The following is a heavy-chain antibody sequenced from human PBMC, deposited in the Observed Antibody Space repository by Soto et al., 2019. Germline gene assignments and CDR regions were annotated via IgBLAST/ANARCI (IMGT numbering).Heavy chain of an antibody. CDR3: ARDLVVGALMSYFDY. J-gene: IGHJ4*02. Sequence: GESLKISCAASGFTFSSYAMHWVRQAPGKGLEWVAVISYDGSNKYYADSVKGRFTISRDNSKNTLYLQMNSLRAEDTAVYYCARDLVVGALMSYFDYWGQGTLVTVSS. CDR2: ISYDGSNK. V-gene: IGHV3-30-3*01. CDR1: GFTFSSYA. D-gene: IGHD1-26*01.